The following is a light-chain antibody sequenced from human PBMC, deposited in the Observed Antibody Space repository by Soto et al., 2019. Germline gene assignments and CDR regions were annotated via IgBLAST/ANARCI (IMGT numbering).Light chain of an antibody. CDR3: KSYSSISSYV. V-gene: IGLV2-14*01. J-gene: IGLJ1*01. CDR2: DVS. CDR1: SSDVGAYQY. Sequence: QSVLTQPASVSGSPGQSITISCTGTSSDVGAYQYVSWYQQYPGKAPKLMIYDVSNRPSGVSNRFSGSKSGNTASLTISGLQAEYEADYYCKSYSSISSYVFGTGTMVTDL.